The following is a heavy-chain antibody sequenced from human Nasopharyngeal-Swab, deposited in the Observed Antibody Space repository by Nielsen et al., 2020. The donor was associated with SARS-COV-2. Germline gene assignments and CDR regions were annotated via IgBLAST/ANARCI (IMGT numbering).Heavy chain of an antibody. Sequence: ESLKISCAASGFTFSSYAMSWVRQAPGKGLEWVSAVSGSGDNTYYADSVKGRFTISRDNSKNTLYLQMNSLRAEDTAVYYCAKGGSFRFLEWLFSYWGQGTLVTVSS. CDR1: GFTFSSYA. J-gene: IGHJ4*02. V-gene: IGHV3-23*01. CDR2: VSGSGDNT. D-gene: IGHD3-3*01. CDR3: AKGGSFRFLEWLFSY.